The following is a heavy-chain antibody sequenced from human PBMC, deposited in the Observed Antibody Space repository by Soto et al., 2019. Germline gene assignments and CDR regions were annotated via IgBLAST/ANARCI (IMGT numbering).Heavy chain of an antibody. CDR1: GFTFSSYA. CDR3: AKDRSSSGWYFDL. J-gene: IGHJ2*01. D-gene: IGHD6-6*01. V-gene: IGHV3-23*01. Sequence: EVQLLESGGGLVQPGGSLRLSCAASGFTFSSYAMSWVRQAPGKGLEWVSAISGSGGSTYYADSVKGRLTISRDNSKNPRHLPIISPRAEDTAVYYCAKDRSSSGWYFDLWGRGTLVTVSS. CDR2: ISGSGGST.